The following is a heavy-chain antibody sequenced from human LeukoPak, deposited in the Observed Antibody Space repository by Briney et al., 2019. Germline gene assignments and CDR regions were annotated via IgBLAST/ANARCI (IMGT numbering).Heavy chain of an antibody. D-gene: IGHD1-26*01. V-gene: IGHV4-4*07. CDR1: GGSVRSYW. J-gene: IGHJ4*02. CDR3: ARQGYTVSYYFLDY. CDR2: IYSTGST. Sequence: PSETLSLTCDVSGGSVRSYWWGWVRQPAGKGLEWLGRIYSTGSTRFNPSLKSRLTLSIDTSTNQFSLKLTSVTAADTAVYFCARQGYTVSYYFLDYWSEGALVTVSS.